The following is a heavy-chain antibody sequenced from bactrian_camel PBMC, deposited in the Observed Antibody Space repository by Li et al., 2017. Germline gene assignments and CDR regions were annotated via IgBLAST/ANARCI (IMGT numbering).Heavy chain of an antibody. CDR3: AAKQPGGSIWRADDYDY. CDR1: GYTYRPYH. CDR2: FISGGTT. D-gene: IGHD6*01. V-gene: IGHV3S53*01. J-gene: IGHJ4*01. Sequence: HVQLVESGGGSVQAGGSLTLSCAASGYTYRPYHMGWFRQAPGSEREGVACFISGGTTTYADSVQGRFIISHDNVKSTLYLQMDSLKPEDTAVYYCAAKQPGGSIWRADDYDYWGQGTQVTVS.